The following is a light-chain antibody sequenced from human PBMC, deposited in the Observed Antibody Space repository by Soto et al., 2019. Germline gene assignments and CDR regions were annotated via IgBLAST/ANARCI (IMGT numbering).Light chain of an antibody. J-gene: IGKJ2*01. V-gene: IGKV1-5*01. CDR3: QQYNSYGT. Sequence: DIQMTQSPSTLSASVGDRVTITCRASQSIDSSLAWYQQKPRKGPKLLIYDASTLESGVPSRFSGSGLGTEFALTLSSLQPHDFATFYCQQYNSYGTFGQGTKLEI. CDR1: QSIDSS. CDR2: DAS.